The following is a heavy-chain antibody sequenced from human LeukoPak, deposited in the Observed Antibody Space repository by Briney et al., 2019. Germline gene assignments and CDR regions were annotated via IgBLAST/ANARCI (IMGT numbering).Heavy chain of an antibody. CDR1: GGSISSYY. V-gene: IGHV4-59*01. CDR2: VYSSGST. D-gene: IGHD3/OR15-3a*01. J-gene: IGHJ4*02. CDR3: ARMISVANFDF. Sequence: SETLSLTCTVPGGSISSYYWTWIRQPPGKGLEWIGNVYSSGSTNYNPSLKSRVTLSVDTSKNQFSLKLNSLTAADAAVYYCARMISVANFDFWGQGTLVAVSS.